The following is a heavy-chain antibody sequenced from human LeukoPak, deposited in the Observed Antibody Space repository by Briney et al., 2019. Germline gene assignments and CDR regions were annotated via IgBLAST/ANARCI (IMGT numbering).Heavy chain of an antibody. J-gene: IGHJ5*02. CDR3: ARDLISYDYVWGSYRPNWFDP. Sequence: ASVKVSCKASGYTFTVYYMHWVRQAPGQGLEWMGWINPNSGGTNYAQKFQGRVTMTRDTSISTAYMELSRLRSDDTAVYYCARDLISYDYVWGSYRPNWFDPWGQGTLVTVSS. V-gene: IGHV1-2*02. CDR1: GYTFTVYY. D-gene: IGHD3-16*02. CDR2: INPNSGGT.